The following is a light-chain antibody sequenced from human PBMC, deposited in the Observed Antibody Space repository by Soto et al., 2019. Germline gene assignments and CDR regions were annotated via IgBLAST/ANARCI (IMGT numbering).Light chain of an antibody. Sequence: ERVVTQSPATLSVSPGERVTLSCRASQSVSSKLAWYQQKPGQAPRLLIYGASTRATDIPARFSGSGSGTEFTLTISSLESEDVAVYYCQQYYNWPPEAFCQGTKLEIK. CDR2: GAS. CDR1: QSVSSK. J-gene: IGKJ2*01. CDR3: QQYYNWPPEA. V-gene: IGKV3-15*01.